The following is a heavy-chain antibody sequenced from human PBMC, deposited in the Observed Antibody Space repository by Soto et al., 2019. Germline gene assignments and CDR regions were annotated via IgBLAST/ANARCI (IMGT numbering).Heavy chain of an antibody. Sequence: PLKTLSLTCTVPGGSISSGGYYWSWIRQHPGKGLEWIGYIYYSGSTYYNPSLKSRVTISVDTSKNQFSLKLSSVTAADTAVYYCAREIIENYFDYWGQGTLVTVSS. CDR1: GGSISSGGYY. V-gene: IGHV4-31*03. CDR3: AREIIENYFDY. J-gene: IGHJ4*02. CDR2: IYYSGST.